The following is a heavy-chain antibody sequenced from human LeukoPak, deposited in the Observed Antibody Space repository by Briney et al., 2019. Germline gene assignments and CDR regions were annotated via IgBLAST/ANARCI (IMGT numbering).Heavy chain of an antibody. V-gene: IGHV4-39*07. Sequence: SKTLSLTCTVSGGSISSSCYYWGWIRQPPGKGLEWIGSIYYSGSTYYNPSLKSRVTISVDTSKNQFSLKLSSVTAADTAVYYCARHEVTMVRGVILSWFDPWGQGTLVTVSS. CDR2: IYYSGST. CDR1: GGSISSSCYY. D-gene: IGHD3-10*01. J-gene: IGHJ5*02. CDR3: ARHEVTMVRGVILSWFDP.